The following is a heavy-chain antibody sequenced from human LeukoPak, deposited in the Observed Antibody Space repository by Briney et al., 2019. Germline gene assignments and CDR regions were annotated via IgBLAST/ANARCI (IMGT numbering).Heavy chain of an antibody. CDR1: GGSISSYY. Sequence: SETLSLTCTVSGGSISSYYWSWIRQPPGKGLEWIGYIYYSGSTNYNPSLKSRVTISVDTSENQFSLKLSSVTAADTAVYYCARHPLGSKKSFDYWGQGTLVTVSS. D-gene: IGHD4-11*01. J-gene: IGHJ4*02. CDR2: IYYSGST. CDR3: ARHPLGSKKSFDY. V-gene: IGHV4-59*08.